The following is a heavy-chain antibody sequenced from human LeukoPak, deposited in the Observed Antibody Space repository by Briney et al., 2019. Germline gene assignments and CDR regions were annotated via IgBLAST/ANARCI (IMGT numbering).Heavy chain of an antibody. V-gene: IGHV3-21*01. J-gene: IGHJ4*02. CDR2: ISSSSSYI. CDR3: AVHPYDFWSGHTLFGLDY. D-gene: IGHD3-3*01. Sequence: GRSLRLSCAASGFTFSSYSMNWVRQAPGKGLEWVSSISSSSSYIYYADSVKGRFTISRDNAKNSLYLQMNSLRAEDTAVYYCAVHPYDFWSGHTLFGLDYWGQGTLVTVSS. CDR1: GFTFSSYS.